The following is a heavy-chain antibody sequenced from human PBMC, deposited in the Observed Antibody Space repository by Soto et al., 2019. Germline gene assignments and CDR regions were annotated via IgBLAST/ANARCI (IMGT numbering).Heavy chain of an antibody. V-gene: IGHV3-30-3*01. D-gene: IGHD6-13*01. CDR3: ARDMSSSWGPQDHYYYYYGMDV. J-gene: IGHJ6*02. Sequence: GGSLRLSCAASGFTFSSYAMHWVRQAPGKGLEWVAVISYDGSNKYYADSVKGRFTISRDNSKNTLYLQMNSLRAEDTALYYCARDMSSSWGPQDHYYYYYGMDVWGQGTTVTVSS. CDR1: GFTFSSYA. CDR2: ISYDGSNK.